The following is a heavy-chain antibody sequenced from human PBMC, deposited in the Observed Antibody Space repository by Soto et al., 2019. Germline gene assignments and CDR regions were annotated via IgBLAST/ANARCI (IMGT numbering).Heavy chain of an antibody. CDR1: GGSISSSY. CDR2: IYYSGST. V-gene: IGHV4-59*01. CDR3: AREDSFYDILTGTTLNWFDP. J-gene: IGHJ5*02. Sequence: SETLSLTCTVSGGSISSSYWSWIRQPPGKGLEWIGYIYYSGSTNYNPSLKSRVTISVDTSKNQFSLRLSSVTAADTAVYYCAREDSFYDILTGTTLNWFDPWGQGTLVTVSS. D-gene: IGHD3-9*01.